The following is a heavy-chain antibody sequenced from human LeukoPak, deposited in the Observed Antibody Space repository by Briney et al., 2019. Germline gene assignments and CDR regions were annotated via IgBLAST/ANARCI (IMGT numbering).Heavy chain of an antibody. CDR3: ARVGNYYDSSGYYYSIQVYFDY. V-gene: IGHV4-59*01. D-gene: IGHD3-22*01. J-gene: IGHJ4*02. Sequence: PSETLSLTCTVSGGSISSYYWSWIRQPPGKGLEWIGYIYYSGSTNYNPSLKSRVTISVDTSKNQFSLKLSSVTAADTAVYYCARVGNYYDSSGYYYSIQVYFDYWGQGTLVTVSS. CDR1: GGSISSYY. CDR2: IYYSGST.